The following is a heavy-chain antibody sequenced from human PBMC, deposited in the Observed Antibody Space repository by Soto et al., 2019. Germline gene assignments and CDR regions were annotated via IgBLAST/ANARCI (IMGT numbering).Heavy chain of an antibody. CDR1: GGTFSSYT. CDR2: IIPILGIA. V-gene: IGHV1-69*02. Sequence: ASVKVSCKASGGTFSSYTISWVRQAPGQGLEWMGRIIPILGIANYAQKFQGRVTITADKSTSTAYMELSSLRSEDTAVYYCARVSGYDGADYYYYMDVWGKGTTVTVSS. J-gene: IGHJ6*03. D-gene: IGHD5-12*01. CDR3: ARVSGYDGADYYYYMDV.